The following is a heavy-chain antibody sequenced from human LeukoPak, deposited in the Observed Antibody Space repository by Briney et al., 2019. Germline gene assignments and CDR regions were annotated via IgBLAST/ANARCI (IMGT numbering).Heavy chain of an antibody. CDR1: GGSFSDYY. V-gene: IGHV4-34*01. Sequence: PSETLSLTCAVYGGSFSDYYWSWIRQPPGKGLEWIGQINHSGTTNYNPSLKSRVTISVDTSRNQFSLKLSSVTAADTAVYYCARVDTAMSAFDPWGQGILVTVSS. J-gene: IGHJ5*02. CDR2: INHSGTT. CDR3: ARVDTAMSAFDP. D-gene: IGHD5-18*01.